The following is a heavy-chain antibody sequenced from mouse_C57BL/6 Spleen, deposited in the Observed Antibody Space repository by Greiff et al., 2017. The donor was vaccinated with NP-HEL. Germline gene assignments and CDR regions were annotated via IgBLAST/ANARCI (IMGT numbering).Heavy chain of an antibody. Sequence: QVQLQQSGPELVKPGASVKISCKASGYAFSSSWMNWVQQRPGKGLEWIGRIYPGDGDTNYNGKFKGKATLTADKSSSPAYMQLSSLTSEDSAVYFCARWLLRDYAMDYWGQGTSVTVSS. CDR3: ARWLLRDYAMDY. J-gene: IGHJ4*01. V-gene: IGHV1-82*01. CDR1: GYAFSSSW. CDR2: IYPGDGDT. D-gene: IGHD2-3*01.